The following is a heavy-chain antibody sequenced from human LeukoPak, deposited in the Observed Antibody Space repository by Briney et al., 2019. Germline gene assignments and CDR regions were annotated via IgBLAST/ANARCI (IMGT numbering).Heavy chain of an antibody. CDR3: ARDSGSYYTDY. D-gene: IGHD1-26*01. CDR1: GFTFSGYA. Sequence: PGGSLRLSCAASGFTFSGYAMHWVRQAPGKGLEWVAVISYDGSNKYYADSVKGRFTISRDNSKNTLYLQMNSLRAEDTAVYYCARDSGSYYTDYWGQGTLVTVSS. V-gene: IGHV3-30*04. CDR2: ISYDGSNK. J-gene: IGHJ4*02.